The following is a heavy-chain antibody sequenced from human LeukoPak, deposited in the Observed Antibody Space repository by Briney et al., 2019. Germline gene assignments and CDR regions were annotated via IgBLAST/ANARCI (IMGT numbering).Heavy chain of an antibody. D-gene: IGHD3-22*01. V-gene: IGHV1-24*01. CDR3: ARVFITMIPEPAEDAFDI. J-gene: IGHJ3*02. CDR2: FDPEDGET. CDR1: GYTLTELS. Sequence: VASVKVSCKVSGYTLTELSMHWVRQAPGKGLEWMGGFDPEDGETIYAQKFQGRVTMTEDTSTDTAYMELSSLRSEDTAVYYCARVFITMIPEPAEDAFDIWGQGTMVTVSS.